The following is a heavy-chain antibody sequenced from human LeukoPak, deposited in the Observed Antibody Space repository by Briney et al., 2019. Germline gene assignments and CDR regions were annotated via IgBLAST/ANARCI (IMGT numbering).Heavy chain of an antibody. Sequence: PSDPLSLPCTVSGGSFTSYYKSLHRQQPGKGRDWNGYISYTGSTNYNPSLKSRVTISLDTSKNQLSLKVRSVTAADTAVYYCASPGGIGGNFDIDYWGQGTLVTVFS. CDR3: ASPGGIGGNFDIDY. CDR1: GGSFTSYY. J-gene: IGHJ4*02. V-gene: IGHV4-59*07. D-gene: IGHD4-23*01. CDR2: ISYTGST.